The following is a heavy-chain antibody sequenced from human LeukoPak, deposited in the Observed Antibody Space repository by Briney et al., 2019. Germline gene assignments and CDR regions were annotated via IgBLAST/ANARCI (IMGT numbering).Heavy chain of an antibody. CDR3: ARAYSSGYHRPWDY. J-gene: IGHJ4*02. CDR1: GGTFSSYA. Sequence: ASVTVSCTASGGTFSSYAISWVRQAPGQGLEWMGGIIPIFGTANYAQKFQGRVTITADESTSTAYMELSSLRSEDTAVYYCARAYSSGYHRPWDYWGQGTLVTVSS. CDR2: IIPIFGTA. D-gene: IGHD3-22*01. V-gene: IGHV1-69*13.